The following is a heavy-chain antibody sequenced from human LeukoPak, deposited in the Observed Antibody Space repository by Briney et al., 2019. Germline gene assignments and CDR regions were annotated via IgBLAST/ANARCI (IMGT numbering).Heavy chain of an antibody. J-gene: IGHJ4*02. V-gene: IGHV1-18*04. CDR1: GYTFTGYY. CDR3: ARDLGYYGSGSSPSDY. CDR2: ISAYNGNT. D-gene: IGHD3-10*01. Sequence: ASVKVSFKASGYTFTGYYMHWVRQAPGQGLEWMGWISAYNGNTKYAQKLQGRVTMTTDTSTSTAYMELRSLRSDDTAVYYCARDLGYYGSGSSPSDYWGQGTLVTVSS.